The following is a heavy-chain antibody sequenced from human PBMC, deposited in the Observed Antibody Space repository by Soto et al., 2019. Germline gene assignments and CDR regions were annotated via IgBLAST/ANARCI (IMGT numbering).Heavy chain of an antibody. CDR3: ARPSSGRNSWNNWFDP. J-gene: IGHJ5*02. D-gene: IGHD6-6*01. V-gene: IGHV3-30-3*01. CDR2: ISYDGSNK. Sequence: QVQLVESGGGVVQPGRSLRLSCAASGFTFRSYAMHWVRQAPGKGLEWVAVISYDGSNKYYADSVKGRFTISRDNSKNTLYLQMNSLRTEDTAVYYCARPSSGRNSWNNWFDPWGQGTLVTVSS. CDR1: GFTFRSYA.